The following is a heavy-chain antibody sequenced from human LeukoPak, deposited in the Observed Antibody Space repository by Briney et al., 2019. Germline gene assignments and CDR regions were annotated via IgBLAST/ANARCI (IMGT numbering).Heavy chain of an antibody. CDR3: TTDLYSYGIYYYYYMDV. CDR2: ISSTSSYI. J-gene: IGHJ6*03. D-gene: IGHD5-18*01. Sequence: GGSLRLSCAASGFTFSSYNMNWVRQAPGKGLEWVSSISSTSSYINYADSVKGRFTISRDNAKNSLYLQMNSLKTEDTAVYYCTTDLYSYGIYYYYYMDVWGKGTTVTISS. CDR1: GFTFSSYN. V-gene: IGHV3-21*03.